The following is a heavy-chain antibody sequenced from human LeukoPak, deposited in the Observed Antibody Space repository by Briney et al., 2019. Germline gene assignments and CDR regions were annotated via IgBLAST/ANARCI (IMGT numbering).Heavy chain of an antibody. CDR1: GGSITSNLYY. D-gene: IGHD5/OR15-5a*01. CDR2: LYYTGST. J-gene: IGHJ3*02. V-gene: IGHV4-39*01. CDR3: ARAPDIMYAFDM. Sequence: RPSETLSLTCTVSGGSITSNLYYLGWIRQPPGKGLEWIGSLYYTGSTYCNPSLKSRVTISVDTSTNQVSLKLTSVTAADTAVYYCARAPDIMYAFDMWGQGTMVTVSS.